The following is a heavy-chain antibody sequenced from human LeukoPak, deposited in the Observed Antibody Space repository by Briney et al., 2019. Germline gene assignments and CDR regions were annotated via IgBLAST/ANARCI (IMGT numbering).Heavy chain of an antibody. D-gene: IGHD6-6*01. Sequence: SVTVSCKASGGTFSSYAISWVRQAPGQGLEWMGGIIPIFGTANYAQKFQGRVTITADESTSTAYMELSSLRSEDTAVYYCARDRSIAARLTLGFDPWGQGTLVTVSS. CDR3: ARDRSIAARLTLGFDP. CDR1: GGTFSSYA. J-gene: IGHJ5*02. CDR2: IIPIFGTA. V-gene: IGHV1-69*13.